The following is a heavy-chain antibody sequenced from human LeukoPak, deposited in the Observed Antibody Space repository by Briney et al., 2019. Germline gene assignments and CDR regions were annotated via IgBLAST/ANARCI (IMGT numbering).Heavy chain of an antibody. V-gene: IGHV3-43*02. J-gene: IGHJ4*02. CDR1: GFTFDDYA. CDR3: ATDLFPDSGYRYGYHY. D-gene: IGHD5-18*01. Sequence: PGGSLRLSCAASGFTFDDYARHWIRQAPGKGLEWLSLISGGGGSTYYADSVKGRFTISRDNSKNSLSLQMNSLSPEDSALYYCATDLFPDSGYRYGYHYWGQGTLVPVSS. CDR2: ISGGGGST.